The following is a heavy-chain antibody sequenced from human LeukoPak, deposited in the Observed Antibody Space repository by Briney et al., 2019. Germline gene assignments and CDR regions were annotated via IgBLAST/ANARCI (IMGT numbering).Heavy chain of an antibody. CDR1: GYTFTNYY. CDR3: ARDIVMVTYWFDP. J-gene: IGHJ5*02. CDR2: IVPNSGDT. Sequence: ASVKVSCKASGYTFTNYYMHWVRQAPGQGLEWMGWIVPNSGDTNYAQKFQGRVTMTRDTSISTAYMELSRLRSDDTAVYYCARDIVMVTYWFDPWGQGTLVTVSS. V-gene: IGHV1-2*02. D-gene: IGHD5-18*01.